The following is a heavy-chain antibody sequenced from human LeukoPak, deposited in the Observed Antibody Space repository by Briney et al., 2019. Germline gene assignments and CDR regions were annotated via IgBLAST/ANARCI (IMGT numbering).Heavy chain of an antibody. CDR2: IYYSGST. V-gene: IGHV4-59*01. Sequence: SETLPLTCTVSGGSISSYYWSWIRQPPGKGLEWMGYIYYSGSTNYNPSLKSRVTISVDTSKNQFSLKLSSVTAADTAVYYCARDPTRSGLDYWGQGTLVTVSS. CDR3: ARDPTRSGLDY. CDR1: GGSISSYY. J-gene: IGHJ4*02. D-gene: IGHD4-11*01.